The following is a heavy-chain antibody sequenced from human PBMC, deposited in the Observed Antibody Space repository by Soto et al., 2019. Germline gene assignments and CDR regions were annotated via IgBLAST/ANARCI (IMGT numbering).Heavy chain of an antibody. CDR2: ISSNGGST. V-gene: IGHV3-64D*06. J-gene: IGHJ4*02. Sequence: GGSLRLSCLVSGFTLSTYAMHWVRQAPGKGLQYVSSISSNGGSTYYADSVKGRFTISRDNSKNMLYLQMSSLRVEDTVLYYCVKDRYIDYWGQGTMVTVYS. CDR3: VKDRYIDY. CDR1: GFTLSTYA.